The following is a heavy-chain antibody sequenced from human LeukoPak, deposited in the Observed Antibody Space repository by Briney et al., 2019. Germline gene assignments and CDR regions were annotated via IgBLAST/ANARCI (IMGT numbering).Heavy chain of an antibody. CDR2: IIPILGIA. D-gene: IGHD5-18*01. V-gene: IGHV1-69*04. CDR3: ARVALPGYSYGYVGAFDI. Sequence: SVKVSCKASGGTFSSYSISWVRPAPGQGLEWMGRIIPILGIANYAQKFQGRVTITADKSTSTAYMELSSLRSEDTAVYYCARVALPGYSYGYVGAFDIWGQGTMVTVSS. J-gene: IGHJ3*02. CDR1: GGTFSSYS.